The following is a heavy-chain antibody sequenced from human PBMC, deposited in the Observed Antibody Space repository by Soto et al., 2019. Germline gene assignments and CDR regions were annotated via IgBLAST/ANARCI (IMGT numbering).Heavy chain of an antibody. CDR2: ISYDGSNE. J-gene: IGHJ4*02. V-gene: IGHV3-30*18. CDR1: GFTFSSYG. CDR3: AKYSFRDYDESGCGGGY. D-gene: IGHD3-22*01. Sequence: QVQLVESGGGVVQPGGSLRLSCAASGFTFSSYGMHWVRQAPGKGLEWVAVISYDGSNEYYADSVKGRFTISNDNSKKPLDLQMDILGDEDRAVYYWAKYSFRDYDESGCGGGYWGQGTLGTVAA.